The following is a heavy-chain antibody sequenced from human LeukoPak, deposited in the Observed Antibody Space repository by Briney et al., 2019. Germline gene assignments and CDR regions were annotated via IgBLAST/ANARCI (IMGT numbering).Heavy chain of an antibody. Sequence: PGGSLRLSCAASGFTFSSYGMHWVRQAPGKGLEWVAVISYDGSNKYYADSVKGRFTISRDNSKNTLYLQMNSLRAEDTAVYYCAKAYGGSYGAFDIWGQGTMVTVSS. CDR3: AKAYGGSYGAFDI. V-gene: IGHV3-30*18. CDR1: GFTFSSYG. D-gene: IGHD1-26*01. J-gene: IGHJ3*02. CDR2: ISYDGSNK.